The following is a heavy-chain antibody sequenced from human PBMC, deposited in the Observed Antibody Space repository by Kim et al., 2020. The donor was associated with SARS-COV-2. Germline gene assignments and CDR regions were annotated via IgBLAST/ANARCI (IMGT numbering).Heavy chain of an antibody. CDR2: RGSI. J-gene: IGHJ4*02. D-gene: IGHD2-15*01. V-gene: IGHV4-59*01. CDR3: ARAYSAIDY. Sequence: RGSISYNPSLKSRVTISLDTSNNQFSLKVTSVTSADTAVYYCARAYSAIDYWGQGALVTVSS.